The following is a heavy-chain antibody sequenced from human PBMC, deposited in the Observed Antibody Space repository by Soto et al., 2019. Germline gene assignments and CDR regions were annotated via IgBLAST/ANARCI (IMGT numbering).Heavy chain of an antibody. CDR2: INAGNGNT. CDR1: GYTFTSYA. J-gene: IGHJ4*02. Sequence: ASVKVSCKASGYTFTSYAMHWVRQAPGQRLEWMGWINAGNGNTKYSQKFQGRVTITRDTSASTAYMELSSLRSEDTAVYYCARPLHGEWYYDSRGKQTFGYWGQGTLVTVSS. CDR3: ARPLHGEWYYDSRGKQTFGY. D-gene: IGHD3-22*01. V-gene: IGHV1-3*01.